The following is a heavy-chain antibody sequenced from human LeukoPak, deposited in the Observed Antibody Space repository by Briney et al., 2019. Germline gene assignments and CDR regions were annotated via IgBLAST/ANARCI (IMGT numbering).Heavy chain of an antibody. V-gene: IGHV4-34*01. CDR3: ARGGDCSGGSCYYYYYYMDV. CDR2: INHSGST. CDR1: GGSFSGYY. D-gene: IGHD2-15*01. J-gene: IGHJ6*03. Sequence: SETLSLTCAVYGGSFSGYYWSWIRQPPGKGLEWIGEINHSGSTNYNPSLKSRVTISVDTSKNQFSLKLSSVTAADTAVYYCARGGDCSGGSCYYYYYYMDVWGKGTTVTVSS.